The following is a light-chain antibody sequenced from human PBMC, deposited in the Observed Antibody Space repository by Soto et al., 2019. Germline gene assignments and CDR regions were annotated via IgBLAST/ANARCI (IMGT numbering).Light chain of an antibody. Sequence: QSVLTQPASVSGSPGQSITISCTGSSSDVGAYNYVSWYQQHPGKAPKLMIYDVSNRSSGVSNRFSGSKSGNTASLTISGLQAEDEADYYCSSYTISSRVFGTGTKVTVL. J-gene: IGLJ1*01. CDR2: DVS. CDR1: SSDVGAYNY. V-gene: IGLV2-14*01. CDR3: SSYTISSRV.